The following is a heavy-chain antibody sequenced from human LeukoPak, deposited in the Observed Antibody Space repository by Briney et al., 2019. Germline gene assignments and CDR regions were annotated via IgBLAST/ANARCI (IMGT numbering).Heavy chain of an antibody. J-gene: IGHJ5*02. CDR3: ARGFGAGNYYYGWFDP. V-gene: IGHV4-30-4*01. CDR1: GGSISSGDYH. Sequence: SQTLSLTCTVSGGSISSGDYHWNWIRQPRGEGLEWIGFIHDSGSTYYNPSLKSRIIISRDVSKKQFSLELSSVTAADTAVYYCARGFGAGNYYYGWFDPWGQGTLVTVSS. D-gene: IGHD3-10*01. CDR2: IHDSGST.